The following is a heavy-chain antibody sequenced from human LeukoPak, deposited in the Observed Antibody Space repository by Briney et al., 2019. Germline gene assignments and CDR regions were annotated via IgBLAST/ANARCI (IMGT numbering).Heavy chain of an antibody. V-gene: IGHV3-74*01. CDR3: AKGPNYFDS. J-gene: IGHJ4*02. CDR2: MNSDGSAT. CDR1: GFIFSNYW. Sequence: PGGSLRLSCAASGFIFSNYWMHWVRQAPGKGLVWVTRMNSDGSATYYADSVQCRFTITRDNAKNTLYLQMNSLRAEDTAMYFCAKGPNYFDSWGQGTLVTVSS.